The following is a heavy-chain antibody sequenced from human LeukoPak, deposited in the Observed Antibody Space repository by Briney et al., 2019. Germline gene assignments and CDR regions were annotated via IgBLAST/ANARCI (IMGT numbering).Heavy chain of an antibody. CDR2: ISWNSGSI. V-gene: IGHV3-9*02. CDR1: GFTSDDYA. D-gene: IGHD5-24*01. Sequence: PGGSLRLSCAASGFTSDDYAMHWVRQAPGKGLEWVSGISWNSGSIGYADSVKGRFTISRDNAKNSLYLQMNSLRAEDTALYYCAKDKTSWAQYYFDYWGQGTLVTVSS. CDR3: AKDKTSWAQYYFDY. J-gene: IGHJ4*02.